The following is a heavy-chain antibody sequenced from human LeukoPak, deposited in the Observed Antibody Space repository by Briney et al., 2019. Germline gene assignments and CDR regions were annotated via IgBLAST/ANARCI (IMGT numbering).Heavy chain of an antibody. V-gene: IGHV4-59*08. J-gene: IGHJ4*02. CDR3: ARHYTSGWDLDF. D-gene: IGHD6-19*01. Sequence: PSETLSLTCTISGGSISGYYWSWIRQPPGKGLEWIGYIFYSGSTSYNPSLKSRVTISVDTSKNQFSLKLTSVTAADTAVYYCARHYTSGWDLDFWGQGTLVTVSS. CDR1: GGSISGYY. CDR2: IFYSGST.